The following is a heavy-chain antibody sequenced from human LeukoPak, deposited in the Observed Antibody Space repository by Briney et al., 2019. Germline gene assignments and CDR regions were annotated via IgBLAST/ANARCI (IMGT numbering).Heavy chain of an antibody. CDR2: IYYSGST. V-gene: IGHV4-59*08. CDR1: GGSISSYY. Sequence: SETLSLTCTVSGGSISSYYWSWIRQPPGKGLEWIGYIYYSGSTNYNPSLKSRVTISVDTSKNQFSLKLSSVTAADTAVYYCARQELLWSGEFPSYFDYWGQGTLVTVSS. J-gene: IGHJ4*02. CDR3: ARQELLWSGEFPSYFDY. D-gene: IGHD3-10*01.